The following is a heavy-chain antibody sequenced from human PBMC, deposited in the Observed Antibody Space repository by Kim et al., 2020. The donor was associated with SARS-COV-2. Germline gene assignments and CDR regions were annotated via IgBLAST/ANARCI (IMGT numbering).Heavy chain of an antibody. Sequence: SETLSLTCAVSGGSFSGYYWSWIRQPPGKGLEWIGDIYYSGSTNYNPSLKSRVTISFDNSKNQFSLKLSSVTAADTAVYYCARGPTCCSFSGPKNWF. CDR1: GGSFSGYY. J-gene: IGHJ5*01. CDR2: IYYSGST. CDR3: ARGPTCCSFSGPKNWF. D-gene: IGHD3-10*01. V-gene: IGHV4-34*01.